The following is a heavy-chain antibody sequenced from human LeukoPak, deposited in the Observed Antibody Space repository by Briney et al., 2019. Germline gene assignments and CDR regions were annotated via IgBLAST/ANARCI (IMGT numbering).Heavy chain of an antibody. J-gene: IGHJ4*02. Sequence: SETLPLTCTVSGGSMSSYYWRWLRQPPGKGLEWIGYIYYSGSTNYNPSLKSRVTMSVDTSKNQFSLSLSYVTAADTAVYYGARGPYSSRYDYWGEGTVVTVSS. CDR2: IYYSGST. CDR1: GGSMSSYY. D-gene: IGHD6-13*01. V-gene: IGHV4-59*01. CDR3: ARGPYSSRYDY.